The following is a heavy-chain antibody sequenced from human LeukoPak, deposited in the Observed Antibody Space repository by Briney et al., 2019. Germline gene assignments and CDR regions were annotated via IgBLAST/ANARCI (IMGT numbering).Heavy chain of an antibody. CDR2: ITWNGEST. D-gene: IGHD3-22*01. CDR1: EFSFGDYG. J-gene: IGHJ4*02. CDR3: ARDWRSGYSIDF. V-gene: IGHV3-20*04. Sequence: GGSLRLSCAASEFSFGDYGMSWVRQAPGKGLEWVSGITWNGESTSYAESVKGRFTISRDNSRNFLYLQMNSLGADDTAVYYCARDWRSGYSIDFWGQGVLVTVSS.